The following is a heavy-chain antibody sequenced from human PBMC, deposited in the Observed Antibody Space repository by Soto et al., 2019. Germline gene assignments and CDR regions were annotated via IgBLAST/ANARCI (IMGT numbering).Heavy chain of an antibody. Sequence: NTLSLTCAFYGDSFSGYYWSSAGQRPGKGLEWMGQINHIGDTHYNPALEPRGTIPIDASKKQFALNLDSVTAADPAVYFCARGVKCSSFSPLINLSRLRTGMDLRGQGTKVTVS. D-gene: IGHD6-13*01. J-gene: IGHJ6*02. CDR3: ARGVKCSSFSPLINLSRLRTGMDL. CDR2: INHIGDT. V-gene: IGHV4-34*01. CDR1: GDSFSGYY.